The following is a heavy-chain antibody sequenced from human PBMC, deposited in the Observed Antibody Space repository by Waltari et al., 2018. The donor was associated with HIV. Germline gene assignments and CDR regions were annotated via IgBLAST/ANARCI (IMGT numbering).Heavy chain of an antibody. Sequence: QLQLQESGPGLVKPSETLSLTCTVSGGSISSSSYYWGWIRQPPGKGLEWIGSIYYSGSTYHNPALKSRVTISVDTSKNQFSLKLSSVTAADTAVYYCARHVSASTGIGNWFDPWGQGTLVTVSS. CDR3: ARHVSASTGIGNWFDP. D-gene: IGHD2-21*01. CDR1: GGSISSSSYY. V-gene: IGHV4-39*01. CDR2: IYYSGST. J-gene: IGHJ5*02.